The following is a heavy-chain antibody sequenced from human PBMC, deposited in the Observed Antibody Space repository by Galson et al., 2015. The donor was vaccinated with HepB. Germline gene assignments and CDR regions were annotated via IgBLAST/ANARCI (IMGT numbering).Heavy chain of an antibody. CDR2: IYPGDSDT. V-gene: IGHV5-51*01. J-gene: IGHJ2*01. CDR1: GSSFTSYW. Sequence: QSGAEVKKPGESLKISCTGSGSSFTSYWIGWVRQMPGKGLEWMGIIYPGDSDTRYSPSFQGQVTISADRSISTAYLQWSSLKASDTAMYYCARQVVATSHNWYFDLWGRGTLVTVSS. CDR3: ARQVVATSHNWYFDL. D-gene: IGHD5-12*01.